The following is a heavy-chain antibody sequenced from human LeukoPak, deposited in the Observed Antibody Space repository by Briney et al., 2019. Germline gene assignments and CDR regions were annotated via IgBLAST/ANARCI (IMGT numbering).Heavy chain of an antibody. CDR2: INHSGST. J-gene: IGHJ5*02. D-gene: IGHD4-11*01. V-gene: IGHV4-34*01. CDR3: ARGVTNTVINWFDP. Sequence: SETLSLTCAVYGGSFSGYYWSWIRQPPGKGLEWIGEINHSGSTNYNPSLKSRVTISVDTPKNQFSLKLSSVTAADTAVYYCARGVTNTVINWFDPWGQGTLVTVSS. CDR1: GGSFSGYY.